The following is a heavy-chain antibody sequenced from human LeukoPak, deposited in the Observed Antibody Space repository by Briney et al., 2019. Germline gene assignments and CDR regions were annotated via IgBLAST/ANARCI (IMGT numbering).Heavy chain of an antibody. CDR1: GFTFSSYW. V-gene: IGHV3-7*01. D-gene: IGHD4-17*01. CDR2: IKQDGSEK. J-gene: IGHJ3*02. CDR3: ATAVTTFRNDAFDI. Sequence: GGSLRLCCAASGFTFSSYWMSWVRQASGKGLEWVANIKQDGSEKYYVDSVKGRFTISRDNAKNSLYLQMNSLRAEDTAVYYCATAVTTFRNDAFDIWGQGTMVTVSS.